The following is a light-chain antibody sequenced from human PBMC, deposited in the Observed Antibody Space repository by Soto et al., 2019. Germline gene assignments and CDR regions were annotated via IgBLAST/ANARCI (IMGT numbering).Light chain of an antibody. V-gene: IGKV3-15*01. J-gene: IGKJ1*01. Sequence: EIVMTQSPATLSVSPGERATLSCRASRSVSSNLAGYQQKPGQAPSLLIYGASTRTTRIPARLRGGGSGTEFTLPISSRQSEVFAVYYCQQYNNWPAWTFGQGTKVEIK. CDR1: RSVSSN. CDR3: QQYNNWPAWT. CDR2: GAS.